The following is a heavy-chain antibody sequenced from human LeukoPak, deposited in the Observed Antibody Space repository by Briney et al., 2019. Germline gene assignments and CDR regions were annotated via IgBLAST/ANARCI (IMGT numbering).Heavy chain of an antibody. Sequence: ASVKVSCRASGYTFTSYYMHWVRQAPGQGLEWMGIINPSGDSTSYAQKFQGRVTMTRDTSTTTVYMNLRSLRSEDTAVYYRARGRYYTDTSGFSPLDPWGQGTLVTVSS. J-gene: IGHJ5*02. CDR1: GYTFTSYY. CDR3: ARGRYYTDTSGFSPLDP. D-gene: IGHD3-22*01. V-gene: IGHV1-46*01. CDR2: INPSGDST.